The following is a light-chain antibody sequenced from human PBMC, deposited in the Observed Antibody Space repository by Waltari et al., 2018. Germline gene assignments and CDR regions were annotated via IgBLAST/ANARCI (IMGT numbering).Light chain of an antibody. V-gene: IGLV3-19*01. CDR3: NSRDSSGNHVV. J-gene: IGLJ2*01. CDR1: SLRNYY. CDR2: GKN. Sequence: SSELTQDPAVSVALGQTVRITCQGDSLRNYYASWYQPKPGQAPILVIYGKNNRPSGIPDRFSGSSSGNTASLTITGAQAEDEADYYCNSRDSSGNHVVFGGGTKLTVL.